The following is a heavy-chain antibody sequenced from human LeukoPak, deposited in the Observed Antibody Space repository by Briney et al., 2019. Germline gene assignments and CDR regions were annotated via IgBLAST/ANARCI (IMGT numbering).Heavy chain of an antibody. J-gene: IGHJ3*02. CDR2: ISGSGGST. V-gene: IGHV3-23*01. Sequence: GGSLRLSCAASGFTFSSYGMSWVRQAPGKGLEWVSAISGSGGSTYYADSVKGRFTISRDNSKNTLYLQMNSLRAEDTAVYYCARGYTHRMYYSEGGDAFDIWGQGTMVTVSS. D-gene: IGHD3-22*01. CDR1: GFTFSSYG. CDR3: ARGYTHRMYYSEGGDAFDI.